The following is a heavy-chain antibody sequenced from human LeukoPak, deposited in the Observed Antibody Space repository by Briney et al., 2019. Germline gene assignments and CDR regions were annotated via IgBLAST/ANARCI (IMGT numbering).Heavy chain of an antibody. V-gene: IGHV3-30*19. CDR1: GFTFSTYG. Sequence: PGGSLRLSCAASGFTFSTYGMHWVRQAPGKGLEWVAFIQNDGSDKYYADSVKGRFTISRDSSKKTVYLQMNSLRAADTAVYYCARHVGGWFNSFDYWGQGTLVTVSS. CDR3: ARHVGGWFNSFDY. D-gene: IGHD6-19*01. J-gene: IGHJ4*02. CDR2: IQNDGSDK.